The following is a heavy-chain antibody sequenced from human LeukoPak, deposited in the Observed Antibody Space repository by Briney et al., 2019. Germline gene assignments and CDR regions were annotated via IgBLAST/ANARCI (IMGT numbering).Heavy chain of an antibody. CDR3: AGRRSSGWYAY. CDR2: IYDSGTT. J-gene: IGHJ4*02. D-gene: IGHD6-19*01. V-gene: IGHV3-53*01. Sequence: GGSLRLPCATSGFTVSSNYMSWVRQAPGKGLEWVSVIYDSGTTYYADSVKGRFLIFRDTSKNTVDLQMNSLRVEDTAVYYCAGRRSSGWYAYWGQGTLVTVSS. CDR1: GFTVSSNY.